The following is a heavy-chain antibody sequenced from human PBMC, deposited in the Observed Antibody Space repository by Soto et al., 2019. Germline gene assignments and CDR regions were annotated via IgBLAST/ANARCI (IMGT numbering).Heavy chain of an antibody. V-gene: IGHV2-5*01. D-gene: IGHD2-15*01. CDR2: VYWNDNR. CDR3: VHRLPTEMSGSSKAYNCFDP. Sequence: SGPTLVNPTQTLALTCRFSGFSLSTSGVGVGWIRQPPGKALEWLALVYWNDNRRYSPSLRSRLTITKDTFRNQVVLTMTNVDHGDTATYYCVHRLPTEMSGSSKAYNCFDPWGQGILVTVSS. J-gene: IGHJ5*02. CDR1: GFSLSTSGVG.